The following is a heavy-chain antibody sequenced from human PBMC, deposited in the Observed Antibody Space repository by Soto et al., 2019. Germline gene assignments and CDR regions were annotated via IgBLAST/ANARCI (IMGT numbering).Heavy chain of an antibody. CDR1: GYALSSYH. D-gene: IGHD5-18*01. CDR3: ARALPRSSGYAYGALDY. J-gene: IGHJ4*02. Sequence: QVQLVQSGAEVKKPGASVRVSCKASGYALSSYHMHWVRQAPGQGLEGRGIINPSGVSTAYAQRFQGRLTVTRDTSTSTVYMELSGLRSEDTAVYYCARALPRSSGYAYGALDYWGQGTLVTVSP. V-gene: IGHV1-46*01. CDR2: INPSGVST.